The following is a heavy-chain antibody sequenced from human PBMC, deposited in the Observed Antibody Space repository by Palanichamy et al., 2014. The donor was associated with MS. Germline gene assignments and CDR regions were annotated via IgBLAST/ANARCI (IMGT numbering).Heavy chain of an antibody. J-gene: IGHJ6*02. D-gene: IGHD2-2*01. V-gene: IGHV3-11*01. CDR3: ARACSSTSCYREPYYYYGMDV. CDR1: GFTFSDFY. CDR2: ISTSGSTI. Sequence: VQLVESGGGLVKPGGSLRLSCAASGFTFSDFYMSWIRQAPGKGLEWVSYISTSGSTIYYADSVKGRFTISRDNAKNSLYLQMNSLKAEDTAVYYCARACSSTSCYREPYYYYGMDVWGQGTTVTVSS.